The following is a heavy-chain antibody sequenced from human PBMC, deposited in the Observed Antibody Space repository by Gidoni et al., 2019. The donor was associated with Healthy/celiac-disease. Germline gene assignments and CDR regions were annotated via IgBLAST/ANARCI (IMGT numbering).Heavy chain of an antibody. V-gene: IGHV3-23*01. CDR3: AKGRGSYGMIDY. Sequence: EVQLLESGGGLVQPGGALSLSCAASGCTFSSYAMSWVRQAPGKGLEWVSAISGSGGSTYYADSVKGRFTISRDNSKNTLYLQMNSLRAEDTAVYYCAKGRGSYGMIDYWGQGTLVTVSS. D-gene: IGHD1-26*01. J-gene: IGHJ4*02. CDR2: ISGSGGST. CDR1: GCTFSSYA.